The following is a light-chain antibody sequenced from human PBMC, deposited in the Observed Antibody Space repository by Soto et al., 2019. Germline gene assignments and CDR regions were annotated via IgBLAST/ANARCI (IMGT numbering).Light chain of an antibody. CDR2: DAS. Sequence: EIVLTQSPATLSLSPGERATRSCRASESISSYLAWYQQRPGQAPSLLIYDASNRATGIPARFSGSGSGTDFTLTIDNLEPEDFAVYYCQQRSKWPLTFGGGTKVEI. CDR3: QQRSKWPLT. CDR1: ESISSY. J-gene: IGKJ4*01. V-gene: IGKV3-11*01.